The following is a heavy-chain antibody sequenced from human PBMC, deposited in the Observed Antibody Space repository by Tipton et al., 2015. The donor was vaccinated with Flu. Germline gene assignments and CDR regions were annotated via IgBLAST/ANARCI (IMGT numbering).Heavy chain of an antibody. Sequence: QLVQSGPEVKKPGASVKVSCKASGYTFTSYGISWVRQAPGQGLEWMGWISAYNGNTNYAQKLQGRVTMTTDTSTSTAYMELRSLRSDDTAVYYCARGALDLDRYNWNDVYFDYWGQGTRVTVSS. V-gene: IGHV1-18*04. J-gene: IGHJ4*02. D-gene: IGHD1-1*01. CDR3: ARGALDLDRYNWNDVYFDY. CDR1: GYTFTSYG. CDR2: ISAYNGNT.